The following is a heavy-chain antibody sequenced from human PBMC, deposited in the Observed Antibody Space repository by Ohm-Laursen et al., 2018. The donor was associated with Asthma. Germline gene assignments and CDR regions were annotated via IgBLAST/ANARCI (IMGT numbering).Heavy chain of an antibody. Sequence: SLRLSCAASGFAFSRCGMYWVRQAPGKGLQWVAVIWSDGSNEDYAESVKGRFTISRDNSGNTLYLQMNSLRAEDTAVYYCARSNGRDCFDVWGQGTMVTVSS. CDR3: ARSNGRDCFDV. V-gene: IGHV3-33*07. CDR2: IWSDGSNE. J-gene: IGHJ3*01. D-gene: IGHD2-21*01. CDR1: GFAFSRCG.